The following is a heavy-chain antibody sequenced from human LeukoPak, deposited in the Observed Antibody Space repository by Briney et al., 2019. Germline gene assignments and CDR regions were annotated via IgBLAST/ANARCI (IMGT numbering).Heavy chain of an antibody. CDR1: GSSISSGDYY. V-gene: IGHV4-30-4*01. D-gene: IGHD3-22*01. CDR2: IYYSGST. CDR3: ARGGMDDSSGYYFDY. Sequence: SETLSLTCTVSGSSISSGDYYWSWIRQPPGKGLEWIGYIYYSGSTYYNPSLKGRVTISVDTSKNQFSLKLSSVTAADTAVYYCARGGMDDSSGYYFDYWGQGTLVTVSS. J-gene: IGHJ4*02.